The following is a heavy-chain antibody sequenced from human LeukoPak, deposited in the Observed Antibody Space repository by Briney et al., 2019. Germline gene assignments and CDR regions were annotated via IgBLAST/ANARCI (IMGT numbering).Heavy chain of an antibody. D-gene: IGHD3-10*01. CDR3: ARCYTYGTTWFGGLDV. CDR1: RFTFSSSA. J-gene: IGHJ6*04. CDR2: TGVSGS. V-gene: IGHV3-23*01. Sequence: GGSLRLACAASRFTFSSSAMTWVRQVLGKGLEWVSTTGVSGSYYADSVKGRFTISRDNSENTLYLQMNSLRAEDTAVYYCARCYTYGTTWFGGLDVWGKGTTVTVSS.